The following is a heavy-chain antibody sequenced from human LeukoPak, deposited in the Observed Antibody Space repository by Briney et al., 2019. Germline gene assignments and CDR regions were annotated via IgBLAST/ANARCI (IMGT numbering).Heavy chain of an antibody. Sequence: PSETLSLTCAVYGGSFSGYYWSWIRQPPGKGLEWIGEINHSGSTNYNPSLKSRVTISVDTSKNQFSPKLSSVTAADTAVYYCARGSNGLDRWGQGTLVTVSS. D-gene: IGHD1-1*01. J-gene: IGHJ5*02. CDR1: GGSFSGYY. CDR3: ARGSNGLDR. V-gene: IGHV4-34*01. CDR2: INHSGST.